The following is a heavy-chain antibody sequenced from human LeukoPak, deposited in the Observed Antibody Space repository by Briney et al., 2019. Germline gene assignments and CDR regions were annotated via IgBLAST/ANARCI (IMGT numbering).Heavy chain of an antibody. J-gene: IGHJ4*02. D-gene: IGHD6-6*01. CDR2: IDDLGTTI. V-gene: IGHV3-11*04. Sequence: GGSLRLSCEASGFTLSDFYMTWIRQAPGKGLEWLSNIDDLGTTIWYADSVKGRFTISRDNAKNSVYLQMNGLTAEDTAFYFCARRRYSTSSAVYFDNWGQGTLVTVSS. CDR3: ARRRYSTSSAVYFDN. CDR1: GFTLSDFY.